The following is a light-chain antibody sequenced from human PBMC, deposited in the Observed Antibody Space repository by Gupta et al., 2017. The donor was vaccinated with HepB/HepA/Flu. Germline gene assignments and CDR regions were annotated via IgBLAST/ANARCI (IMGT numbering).Light chain of an antibody. Sequence: YELTQPPAVSVSPGQTAGITCSGDALTKQYAYWYQMKPGQSPVLVIYKDSERPSGIPERFSGSSSGTTVTLTISGVQAEDEADYYCQSADSSGTYRVFGGGTKLTVL. CDR2: KDS. CDR1: ALTKQY. CDR3: QSADSSGTYRV. J-gene: IGLJ2*01. V-gene: IGLV3-25*03.